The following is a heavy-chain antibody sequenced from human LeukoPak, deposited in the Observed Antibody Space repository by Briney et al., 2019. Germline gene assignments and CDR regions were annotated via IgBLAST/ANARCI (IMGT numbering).Heavy chain of an antibody. J-gene: IGHJ5*02. Sequence: PSETLSLTCTVSGGSISSYYWSWIRQPPGKGLEWIGYIYYSGSTNYNPSLKSRVTISVDTSKNQFSLKLSSVTAADTAVYYCARRVVVVAATLDWFDPWGQGTLVTVSS. D-gene: IGHD2-15*01. CDR2: IYYSGST. V-gene: IGHV4-59*08. CDR3: ARRVVVVAATLDWFDP. CDR1: GGSISSYY.